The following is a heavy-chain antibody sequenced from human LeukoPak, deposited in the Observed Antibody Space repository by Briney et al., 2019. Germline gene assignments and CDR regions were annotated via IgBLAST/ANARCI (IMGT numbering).Heavy chain of an antibody. Sequence: GGSLRLSCAASGFTFSSYAMSWVRQAAGKGLEWESAISGSGGSTYYADSVKGRSTISRDNSKNTLYLQMNSLRVEDTAVYYCTTRQGYGMDDWGQGTTVTVSS. J-gene: IGHJ6*02. CDR1: GFTFSSYA. V-gene: IGHV3-23*01. CDR2: ISGSGGST. CDR3: TTRQGYGMDD.